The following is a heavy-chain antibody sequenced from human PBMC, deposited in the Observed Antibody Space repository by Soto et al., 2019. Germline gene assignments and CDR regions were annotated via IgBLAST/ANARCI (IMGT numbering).Heavy chain of an antibody. CDR2: VDHRGNT. Sequence: QVQLQQWGAGLLKPSETLSLTCAVFGGSFSDFYWSWIRQPPGRGLEWIAHVDHRGNTNYNPSLESRITISIDTSKNQFSLKVSSVTAADTAMYYCARQKYTDPTTRYFYYGLDVWGLGTTVTVSS. D-gene: IGHD1-26*01. V-gene: IGHV4-34*01. CDR1: GGSFSDFY. CDR3: ARQKYTDPTTRYFYYGLDV. J-gene: IGHJ6*02.